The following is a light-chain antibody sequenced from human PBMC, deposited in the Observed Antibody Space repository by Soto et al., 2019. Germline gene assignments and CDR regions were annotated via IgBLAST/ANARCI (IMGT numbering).Light chain of an antibody. J-gene: IGLJ2*01. V-gene: IGLV1-40*01. Sequence: QSVLTQPPSVSGAPGQRLTISCAGNSSNIGAGYDVHWYQQFPGIAPKLVMYRNINRPSGVPERFSGSKSGTSASLAITGLRTDDEADYYCQSYDNTLRVSVFGGGTKLTVL. CDR1: SSNIGAGYD. CDR2: RNI. CDR3: QSYDNTLRVSV.